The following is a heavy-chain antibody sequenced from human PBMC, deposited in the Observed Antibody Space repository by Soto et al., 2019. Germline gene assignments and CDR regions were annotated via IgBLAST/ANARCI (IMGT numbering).Heavy chain of an antibody. Sequence: SETLSLTCAVSGDSISSSVWWTWVRQPPGKGLEWIGEVFHTGNTNYNPSLKSRVTMSVDKSTNEFSLKVTSVTAADTAIYYWARNAWVRFDYWGQGALVTVSS. CDR2: VFHTGNT. D-gene: IGHD2-2*01. CDR1: GDSISSSVW. J-gene: IGHJ4*02. CDR3: ARNAWVRFDY. V-gene: IGHV4-4*02.